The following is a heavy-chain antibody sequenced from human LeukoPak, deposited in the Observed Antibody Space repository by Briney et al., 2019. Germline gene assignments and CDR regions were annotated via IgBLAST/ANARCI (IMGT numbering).Heavy chain of an antibody. CDR3: ARLPVDAFDI. CDR2: ISYDGSNK. V-gene: IGHV3-30*03. CDR1: GFTFSSYG. Sequence: GGSLRLSCAASGFTFSSYGMRWVRQAPGKGLEWVAVISYDGSNKYYADSVKGRFTISRDNSKNTPYLQMGSLRAEDMAVYYCARLPVDAFDIWGQGTMVTVSS. D-gene: IGHD1-14*01. J-gene: IGHJ3*02.